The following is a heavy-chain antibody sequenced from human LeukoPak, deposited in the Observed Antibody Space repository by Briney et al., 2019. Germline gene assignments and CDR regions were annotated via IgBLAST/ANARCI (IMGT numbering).Heavy chain of an antibody. J-gene: IGHJ4*02. CDR2: IIPIFGTA. CDR1: GGTFSSYA. V-gene: IGHV1-69*01. CDR3: ARDLRPHHRSTIAAAVQIDY. Sequence: SVKVSCKASGGTFSSYAISWVRQAPGQGLEWMGGIIPIFGTANYAQKFQGRVTITADESTSTAYMELSSLRSDDTAVYYCARDLRPHHRSTIAAAVQIDYWGQGTLVTVSS. D-gene: IGHD6-13*01.